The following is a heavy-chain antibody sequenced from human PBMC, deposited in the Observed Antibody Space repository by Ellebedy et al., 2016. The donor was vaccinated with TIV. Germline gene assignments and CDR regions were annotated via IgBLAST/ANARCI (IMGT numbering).Heavy chain of an antibody. Sequence: GEYLKISCKGSGYSFTSYWIGWVRQMHGKGREWMAIIFPGDSHTTYSPSFQGHVTISADKSISTAYLQWSSLKASDTAMYYGARGPGGEGLKFDYWGQGTLVTVSS. CDR1: GYSFTSYW. CDR3: ARGPGGEGLKFDY. J-gene: IGHJ4*02. D-gene: IGHD3-10*01. CDR2: IFPGDSHT. V-gene: IGHV5-51*01.